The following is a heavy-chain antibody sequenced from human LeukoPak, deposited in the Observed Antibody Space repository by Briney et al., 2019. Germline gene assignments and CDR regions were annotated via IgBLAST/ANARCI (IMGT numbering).Heavy chain of an antibody. CDR3: AKAMCSGGSCYCHLDY. CDR1: GFTFSGYA. V-gene: IGHV3-23*01. J-gene: IGHJ4*02. CDR2: ISGIGGNT. D-gene: IGHD2-15*01. Sequence: PGGSLRLSCAASGFTFSGYAMSWVRQAPGKGLEWVSVISGIGGNTYYADSVKGRLIISRDNSNNTLYLQLNSLRAEDTAIYYCAKAMCSGGSCYCHLDYWGQGTLVTVSS.